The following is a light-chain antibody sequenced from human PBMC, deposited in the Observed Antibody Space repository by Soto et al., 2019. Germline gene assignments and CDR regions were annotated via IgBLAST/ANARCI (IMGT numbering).Light chain of an antibody. V-gene: IGKV3-20*01. CDR2: GAS. CDR1: QSVSSSY. CDR3: QQYGSSPQYT. Sequence: EIVLTQSPGTLSLSPGERATLSCRASQSVSSSYLAWYQQKPGQAPRLLIHGASSRATGIADRFSGSGSGTDFTLTISRLEPEDFAVYYCQQYGSSPQYTFGQGTKLEI. J-gene: IGKJ2*01.